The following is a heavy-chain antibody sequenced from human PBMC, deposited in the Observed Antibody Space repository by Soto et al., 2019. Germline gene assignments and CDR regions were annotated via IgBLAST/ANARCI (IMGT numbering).Heavy chain of an antibody. CDR1: GGSFSGYY. CDR3: ARGLKAAAGSGYYYYYGMDV. V-gene: IGHV4-34*01. CDR2: INHSGST. Sequence: SETLSLTCAVYGGSFSGYYWSWIRQPPGKGLEWIGEINHSGSTNYNPSLKSRVTISVDTSKNQFSLKLSSVTAADTAVYYCARGLKAAAGSGYYYYYGMDVWGQGTTVTVSS. D-gene: IGHD6-13*01. J-gene: IGHJ6*02.